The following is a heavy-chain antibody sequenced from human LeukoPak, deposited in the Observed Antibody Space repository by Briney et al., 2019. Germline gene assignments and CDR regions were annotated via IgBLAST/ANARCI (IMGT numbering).Heavy chain of an antibody. CDR2: ISGGGRGT. Sequence: GGSLRLSCAASGFTFSTCAMSWVRQAPGKGLEWVSTISGGGRGTDYADSVKGQFTISRDNSKNTLYLQMNSLRAEDTAVYYCAKDLKAQGMDYWGQGTLVTVSS. J-gene: IGHJ4*02. CDR1: GFTFSTCA. CDR3: AKDLKAQGMDY. V-gene: IGHV3-23*01. D-gene: IGHD1-14*01.